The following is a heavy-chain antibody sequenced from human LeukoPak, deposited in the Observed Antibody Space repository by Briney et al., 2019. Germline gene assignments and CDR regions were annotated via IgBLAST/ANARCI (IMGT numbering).Heavy chain of an antibody. CDR1: GFIVSTNY. CDR2: LYADGGT. D-gene: IGHD2-21*02. V-gene: IGHV3-66*01. J-gene: IGHJ3*01. CDR3: ARDQVGCGGDCYGDAFDL. Sequence: GGSLTLSCAASGFIVSTNYMNWVRHAPGKGLEWVSVLYADGGTAYADSVKGRFTVSRDNSKNTLYLQMNSLRVEDTAVYYCARDQVGCGGDCYGDAFDLWGQGTLVTVSS.